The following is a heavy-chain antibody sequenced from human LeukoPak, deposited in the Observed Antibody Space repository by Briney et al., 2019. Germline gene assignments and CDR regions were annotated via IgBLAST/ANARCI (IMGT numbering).Heavy chain of an antibody. D-gene: IGHD1-26*01. Sequence: ASVKVSCKASGYTFTSYGNSWVRQAPGQGLEWMGWISGYNGNTNYAQKFQGRVTMTTDTSTTTAYMELRSLRSDDTAVYYCARGGIVGASYYYGMDVWGQWTTVTVSS. CDR2: ISGYNGNT. V-gene: IGHV1-18*01. J-gene: IGHJ6*02. CDR3: ARGGIVGASYYYGMDV. CDR1: GYTFTSYG.